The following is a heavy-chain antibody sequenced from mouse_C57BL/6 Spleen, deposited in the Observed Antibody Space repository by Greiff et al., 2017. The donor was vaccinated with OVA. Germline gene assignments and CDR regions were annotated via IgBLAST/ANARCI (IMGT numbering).Heavy chain of an antibody. CDR2: IDPNSGGT. J-gene: IGHJ2*01. V-gene: IGHV1-72*01. CDR1: GYTFTSYW. D-gene: IGHD2-4*01. CDR3: ARLYYYDYDAGYYFDY. Sequence: VQLQQPGAELVKPGASVKLSCKASGYTFTSYWMHWVKQRPGRGLEWIGRIDPNSGGTKYNEKFKSKATLTVDKPSSTAYMQLSSLTSEDSAVYYGARLYYYDYDAGYYFDYWGQGTTLTVSS.